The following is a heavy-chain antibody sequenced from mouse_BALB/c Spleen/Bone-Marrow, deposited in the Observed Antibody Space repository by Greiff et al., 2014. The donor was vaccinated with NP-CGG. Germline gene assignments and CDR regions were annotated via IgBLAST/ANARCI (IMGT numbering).Heavy chain of an antibody. CDR3: ADYYYGSSQFAY. CDR1: GFNIKDTY. CDR2: IDPANGNT. J-gene: IGHJ3*01. Sequence: VQLKESGAELVKPGASVKLSCTASGFNIKDTYMHWVKQRPEQGLEWIGRIDPANGNTKYDPKFQGKATITANTSSNTAYLQLSRLTSEDTADYYGADYYYGSSQFAYWGQGTLVTVSA. V-gene: IGHV14-3*02. D-gene: IGHD1-1*01.